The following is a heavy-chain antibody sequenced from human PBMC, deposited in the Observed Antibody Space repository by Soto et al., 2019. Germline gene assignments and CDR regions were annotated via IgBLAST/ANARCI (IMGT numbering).Heavy chain of an antibody. D-gene: IGHD1-26*01. CDR2: INSDGSST. Sequence: EVQLVESGGGLVQPGGSLRLSCAASGFTFSSYWMHWVRQAPGKGLVWVSRINSDGSSTSYADSVKGRFTISRDNAKNTLYMQMNSLRVEHTAVYYCTRGGTLNWYFDLWGRGTLVTVSS. V-gene: IGHV3-74*01. CDR3: TRGGTLNWYFDL. J-gene: IGHJ2*01. CDR1: GFTFSSYW.